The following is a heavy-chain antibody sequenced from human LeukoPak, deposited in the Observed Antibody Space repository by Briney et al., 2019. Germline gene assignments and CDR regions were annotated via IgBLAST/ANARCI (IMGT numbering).Heavy chain of an antibody. D-gene: IGHD1-26*01. CDR2: ISGSGAYI. CDR1: GFTFTTHH. Sequence: GSLRISCAASGFTFTTHHLKWVRPAPGKGLEWVSSISGSGAYIYYADSVKGRFTISRDNAKNSLYLQMNSLRAEDTAVYYCAKIPRGEWELPNFDYWGQGALVTVSS. CDR3: AKIPRGEWELPNFDY. J-gene: IGHJ4*02. V-gene: IGHV3-21*04.